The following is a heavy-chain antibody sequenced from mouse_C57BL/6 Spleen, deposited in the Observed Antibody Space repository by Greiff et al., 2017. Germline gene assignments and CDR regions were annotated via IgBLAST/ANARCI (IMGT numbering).Heavy chain of an antibody. D-gene: IGHD1-1*01. Sequence: VQLQQPGAELVMPGASVKLSCKASGYTFTSYWMHWVKQRPGQGLEWIGEIDPSDSYTIYNQKFKGKSTLTVDKSSSTAYMQLSSLTSEDSAVYYCAYDGSSPFAYWGQGTLVTVSA. CDR1: GYTFTSYW. V-gene: IGHV1-69*01. J-gene: IGHJ3*01. CDR3: AYDGSSPFAY. CDR2: IDPSDSYT.